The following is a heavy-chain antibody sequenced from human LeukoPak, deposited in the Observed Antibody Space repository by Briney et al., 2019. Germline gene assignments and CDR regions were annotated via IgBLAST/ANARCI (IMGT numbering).Heavy chain of an antibody. V-gene: IGHV1-69*04. D-gene: IGHD3-3*01. CDR1: GYTFTGYY. J-gene: IGHJ4*02. CDR3: ARATSITRCYFDY. Sequence: SVKVSCKASGYTFTGYYMHWVRQAPGQGLEWMGRIIPILGIANYAQKFQGRVTITADKSTSTAYMELSSLRSEDTAVYYCARATSITRCYFDYWGQGTLVTVSS. CDR2: IIPILGIA.